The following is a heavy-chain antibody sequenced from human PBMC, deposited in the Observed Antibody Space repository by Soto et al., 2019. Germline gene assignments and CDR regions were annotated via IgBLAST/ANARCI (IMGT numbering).Heavy chain of an antibody. CDR2: IYYSGST. D-gene: IGHD3-3*01. V-gene: IGHV4-59*08. CDR3: ARLAYYDFWSGYYSYYYYYMDV. Sequence: PSETLSLTCTVSGGSISSYYWSWIRQPPGKGLEWIGYIYYSGSTNYNPSLKSRVTISVDTSKNQFSLKLSSVTAADTAVYYCARLAYYDFWSGYYSYYYYYMDVWGKGTTVTVS. CDR1: GGSISSYY. J-gene: IGHJ6*03.